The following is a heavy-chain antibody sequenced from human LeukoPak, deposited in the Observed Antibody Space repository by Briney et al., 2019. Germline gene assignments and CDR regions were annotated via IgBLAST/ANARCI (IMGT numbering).Heavy chain of an antibody. CDR1: GFTFSSYS. J-gene: IGHJ4*02. V-gene: IGHV3-48*04. Sequence: GGSLRLSCAASGFTFSSYSMNWVRQAPGKGLEWVSYISSSSSTIYYADSVKGRFTIFRDNAKNSLYLQMNSLRAEDTALYYCARVSDISVAAYFDYWGQGTLVTVSS. CDR2: ISSSSSTI. D-gene: IGHD6-19*01. CDR3: ARVSDISVAAYFDY.